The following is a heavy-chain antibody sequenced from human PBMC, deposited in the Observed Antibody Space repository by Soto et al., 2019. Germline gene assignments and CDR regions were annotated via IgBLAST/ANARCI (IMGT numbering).Heavy chain of an antibody. CDR1: GITFSTYW. CDR3: ARGGCNDTPYQNFDP. Sequence: EVLLEESGGGLVQPGGSLRLSCAASGITFSTYWMNWVRQAPGRGLEWVANINEDGSKEYYVGSVKGRFTISRDNAKNSMYLQMTSLRVEDTAVYYWARGGCNDTPYQNFDPWGQGNLITGSP. D-gene: IGHD2-2*01. J-gene: IGHJ5*02. V-gene: IGHV3-7*01. CDR2: INEDGSKE.